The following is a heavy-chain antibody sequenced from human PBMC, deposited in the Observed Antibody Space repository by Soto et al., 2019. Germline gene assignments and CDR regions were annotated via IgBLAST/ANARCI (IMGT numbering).Heavy chain of an antibody. D-gene: IGHD3-3*02. CDR2: IMPVFPTP. CDR3: ARDKDRQQLGGNYYYIMDV. Sequence: QVQLVQSGAEVKKPGSSVKVSCKTSGGTFRTSAISWVRQAPGQGLEWMGGIMPVFPTPDYAQKFQGRVTSPADESTGTVYMELSSLRSEDTAVYYCARDKDRQQLGGNYYYIMDVWGQGTTVTVSS. J-gene: IGHJ6*01. V-gene: IGHV1-69*12. CDR1: GGTFRTSA.